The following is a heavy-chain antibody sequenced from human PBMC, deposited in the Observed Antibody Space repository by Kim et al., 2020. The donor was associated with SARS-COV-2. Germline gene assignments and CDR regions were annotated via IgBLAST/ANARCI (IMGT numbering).Heavy chain of an antibody. V-gene: IGHV5-10-1*01. CDR3: ARQNRVHGDYLYYSYYGMDV. CDR1: GYSFTSYW. CDR2: IDPSDSYT. Sequence: GESLKISCKGSGYSFTSYWISWVRQMPGKGLEWMGRIDPSDSYTNYSPSFQGHVTISADKSISTAYLQWSSLKASDTAMYYCARQNRVHGDYLYYSYYGMDVWGQGTTVTVSS. D-gene: IGHD4-17*01. J-gene: IGHJ6*02.